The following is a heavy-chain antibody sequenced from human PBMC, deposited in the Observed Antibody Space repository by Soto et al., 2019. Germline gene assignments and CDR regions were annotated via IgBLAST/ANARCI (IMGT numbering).Heavy chain of an antibody. CDR2: IIPIFGTA. J-gene: IGHJ5*02. CDR3: ARGQDYDSSGYYDNWFDP. CDR1: GGTFSSYA. Sequence: ASVKVSCKASGGTFSSYAISWVRQAPGQGLEWMGGIIPIFGTANYAQKFQGRVTITADESTSTAYMELSSLRSEDTAVYYCARGQDYDSSGYYDNWFDPWGQGALVTVSS. D-gene: IGHD3-22*01. V-gene: IGHV1-69*13.